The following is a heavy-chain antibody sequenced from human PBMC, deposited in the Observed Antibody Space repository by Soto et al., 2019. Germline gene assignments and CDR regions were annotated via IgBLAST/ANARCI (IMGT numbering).Heavy chain of an antibody. CDR3: ARTGNAELRYFDWLSRPGDYDYGMDV. J-gene: IGHJ6*02. Sequence: ASVKVSCKASGYTFTSYGISWVRQAPGQGLEWMGWISAYNGNTNYAQKLQGRVTMTTDTSTSTAYMELRSLRSDDTAVYYCARTGNAELRYFDWLSRPGDYDYGMDVWG. V-gene: IGHV1-18*01. D-gene: IGHD3-9*01. CDR1: GYTFTSYG. CDR2: ISAYNGNT.